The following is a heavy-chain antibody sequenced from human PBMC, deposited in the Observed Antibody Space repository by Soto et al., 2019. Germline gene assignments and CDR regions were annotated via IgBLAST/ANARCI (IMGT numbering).Heavy chain of an antibody. Sequence: PGGSLRLSCAASGFTFSSYAMSWVRQAPGKGLEWVSAISGSGGSTYYADSVKGRFTISRDNSKNTLYLQMNSLRAEDTAVYYCAKFFFDPGGLLYYYEPHAFDIWGQGTMVTVSS. V-gene: IGHV3-23*01. J-gene: IGHJ3*02. D-gene: IGHD3-22*01. CDR2: ISGSGGST. CDR1: GFTFSSYA. CDR3: AKFFFDPGGLLYYYEPHAFDI.